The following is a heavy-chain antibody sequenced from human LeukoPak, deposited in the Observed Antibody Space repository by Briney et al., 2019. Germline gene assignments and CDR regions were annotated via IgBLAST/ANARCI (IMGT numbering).Heavy chain of an antibody. V-gene: IGHV4-59*01. CDR1: GGSISPYY. D-gene: IGHD3-10*02. CDR2: IYYSGNT. CDR3: AISTGSTMFIDY. J-gene: IGHJ4*02. Sequence: SETLSLTCTVSGGSISPYYWSWIRQPPGKGLGWLGYIYYSGNTDYNPSLKSRVAISVDTSKNQFSLKLSSVTAADTAVYYCAISTGSTMFIDYWGQGTLVTVSS.